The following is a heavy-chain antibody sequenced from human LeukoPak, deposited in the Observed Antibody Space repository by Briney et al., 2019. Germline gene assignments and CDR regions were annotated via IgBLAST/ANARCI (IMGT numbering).Heavy chain of an antibody. D-gene: IGHD5-12*01. Sequence: SETLSLTCSGSCVSIYSLFWRRIGQPPGEGLEGIDYIYYTGSTNYHPSLRRRLNLSVDTSKKQFSLKLSSVTLGDTAVYHCGGSATRNDAFDLWGQGTMVSVSS. CDR3: GGSATRNDAFDL. V-gene: IGHV4-59*08. CDR2: IYYTGST. CDR1: CVSIYSLF. J-gene: IGHJ3*01.